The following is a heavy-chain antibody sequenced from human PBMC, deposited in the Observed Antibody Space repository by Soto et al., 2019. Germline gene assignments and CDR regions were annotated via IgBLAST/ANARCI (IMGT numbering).Heavy chain of an antibody. D-gene: IGHD6-19*01. J-gene: IGHJ5*02. V-gene: IGHV1-69*13. CDR1: GYRSDRFA. CDR3: ARQNRDDNSGWYSSSEWFAP. Sequence: SAVKVCCKASGYRSDRFAISWVRQAPGQGLDWILVIIPMFGTGNYAQKFQCILTITADESTGTSYIDLKRLRSEDTDVYFCARQNRDDNSGWYSSSEWFAPRSQCTPVTVSS. CDR2: IIPMFGTG.